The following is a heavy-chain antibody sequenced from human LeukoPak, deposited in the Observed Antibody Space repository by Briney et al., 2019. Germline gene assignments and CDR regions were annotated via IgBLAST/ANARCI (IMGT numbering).Heavy chain of an antibody. CDR1: GFTFSSYT. CDR2: ISSSSSYI. J-gene: IGHJ4*02. V-gene: IGHV3-21*01. D-gene: IGHD4-17*01. CDR3: AKDLGGYGDYGTNFDY. Sequence: GGSLRLSCAASGFTFSSYTMNWVRQAPGKGLEWVSAISSSSSYIYYADSVKGRFTISRHNAKRSLYLQMNSLRAEDTAVYYCAKDLGGYGDYGTNFDYWGQGTLVTVSS.